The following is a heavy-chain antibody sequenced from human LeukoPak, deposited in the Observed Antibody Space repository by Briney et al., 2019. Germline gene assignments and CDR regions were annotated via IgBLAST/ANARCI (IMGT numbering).Heavy chain of an antibody. CDR1: GFTFTNYA. V-gene: IGHV3-23*01. CDR3: AKDMYYYDSSGYYLSAFDI. J-gene: IGHJ3*02. Sequence: GGSLRLSCAASGFTFTNYAMIWVRQAPGKGLESVSSISGSGSNTYYADSVKGRFTISRDNSKNTLYLQMNSLRAEDTAVYYCAKDMYYYDSSGYYLSAFDIWGQGTMVTVSS. CDR2: ISGSGSNT. D-gene: IGHD3-22*01.